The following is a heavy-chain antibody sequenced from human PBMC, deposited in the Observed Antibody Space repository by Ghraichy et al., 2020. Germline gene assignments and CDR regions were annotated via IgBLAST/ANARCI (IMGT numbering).Heavy chain of an antibody. CDR1: GGSFSGYY. Sequence: GSLRLSCAVHGGSFSGYYWRWIRQPPGRGLEWIGEINHSGSTKYNPSLKSRVTTSVDTSKNQFSLRLSSVTAADTAVYYCARAEVGPTICFDTWGQGTLVTVSS. V-gene: IGHV4-34*01. J-gene: IGHJ5*02. CDR2: INHSGST. D-gene: IGHD1-26*01. CDR3: ARAEVGPTICFDT.